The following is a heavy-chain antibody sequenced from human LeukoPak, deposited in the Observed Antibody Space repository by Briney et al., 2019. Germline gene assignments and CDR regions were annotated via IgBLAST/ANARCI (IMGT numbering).Heavy chain of an antibody. CDR1: GGSFSGYY. CDR2: INHSGST. V-gene: IGHV4-34*01. J-gene: IGHJ4*02. Sequence: SETLSLTCAVYGGSFSGYYWSWIRQPPGKGLEWIGEINHSGSTNYNPSLKSRVTISVDTSKNQFSLKLSSVTAADTAVYYCARTYYYDSSGYYYWGQGTLVTVSS. CDR3: ARTYYYDSSGYYY. D-gene: IGHD3-22*01.